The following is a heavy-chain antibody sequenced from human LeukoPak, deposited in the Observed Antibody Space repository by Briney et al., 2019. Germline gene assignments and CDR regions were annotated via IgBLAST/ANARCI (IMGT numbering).Heavy chain of an antibody. V-gene: IGHV4-39*01. CDR3: ARLTVTETDYFDY. D-gene: IGHD4-17*01. Sequence: PSETLSLTCTVSGGSISSSSYYWGWIRQPPGKGLEWIGSIYYSGSTCYNPSLKSRVTISVDTSKNQFSLKLSSVTAADTAVYYCARLTVTETDYFDYWGQGTLVTVSS. J-gene: IGHJ4*02. CDR1: GGSISSSSYY. CDR2: IYYSGST.